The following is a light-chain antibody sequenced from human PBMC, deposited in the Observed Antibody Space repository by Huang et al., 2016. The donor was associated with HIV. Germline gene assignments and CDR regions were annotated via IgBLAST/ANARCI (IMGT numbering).Light chain of an antibody. Sequence: DIHMTQSPSSLPASVGDRVTITCRASQSITTYLHWYQQKPGKAPMLLIHATSTLQGGVPSRFSGRGSGTHFTLTISSLRPEDFATYYCQQTHTKPWTFGQGT. CDR3: QQTHTKPWT. CDR1: QSITTY. CDR2: ATS. V-gene: IGKV1-39*01. J-gene: IGKJ1*01.